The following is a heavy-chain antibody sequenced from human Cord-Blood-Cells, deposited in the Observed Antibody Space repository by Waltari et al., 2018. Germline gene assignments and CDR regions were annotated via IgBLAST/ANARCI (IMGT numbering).Heavy chain of an antibody. CDR1: GGSFSGYY. CDR3: ARFSGVTIFGVVIMSDAFDI. Sequence: QVQLQQWGAGLLKPSETLSLTCAVYGGSFSGYYWSWLRQPPGKGLEWIGEINHSGSTNYNPSLKSRVTISVDTSKNQFSLKLSSLTAADTAVYYCARFSGVTIFGVVIMSDAFDIWGQGTMVTVSS. J-gene: IGHJ3*02. V-gene: IGHV4-34*01. CDR2: INHSGST. D-gene: IGHD3-3*01.